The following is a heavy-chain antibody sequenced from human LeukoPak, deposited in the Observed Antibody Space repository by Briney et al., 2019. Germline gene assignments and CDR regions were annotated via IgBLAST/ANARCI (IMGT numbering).Heavy chain of an antibody. V-gene: IGHV4-39*07. D-gene: IGHD3-10*01. J-gene: IGHJ4*02. CDR3: ATLYYYASDL. Sequence: SETLSLTCTVSGGSISSSSYYWGWIRQPPGKGLEWIGSIYYSGSTYYNPSLKSRVTISVDTSKNQFSLKLSSVTGADTAVYYCATLYYYASDLWGQGTLVTVSS. CDR1: GGSISSSSYY. CDR2: IYYSGST.